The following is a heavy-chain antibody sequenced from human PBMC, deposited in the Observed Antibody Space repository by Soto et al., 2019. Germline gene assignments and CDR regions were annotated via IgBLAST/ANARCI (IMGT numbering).Heavy chain of an antibody. CDR3: ARDDDGMDV. CDR1: GYTFTSYG. J-gene: IGHJ6*02. CDR2: ISAYNGNT. Sequence: QVQLVQSGAEVKKPGASVKVSCKASGYTFTSYGISWVRQAPGQGLEWMGWISAYNGNTNYAQRLQGRVTMTTDTAPSTAYMERRSLRSHDTAVYYCARDDDGMDVWGQGTTVTVSS. V-gene: IGHV1-18*01.